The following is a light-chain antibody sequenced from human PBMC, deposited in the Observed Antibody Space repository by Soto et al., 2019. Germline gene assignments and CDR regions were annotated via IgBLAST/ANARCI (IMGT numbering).Light chain of an antibody. V-gene: IGLV1-40*01. CDR3: QSYDSSLSESFYV. CDR1: SSNIGAGYD. J-gene: IGLJ1*01. Sequence: QSVLTQPPSVSGAPGQRVTISCTGSSSNIGAGYDVHWYQQLPGTAPKLLIYGNSNRPSGVPDRFSGSKSGTSASLAITGLQAEDEADYYCQSYDSSLSESFYVFGTGTKLTVL. CDR2: GNS.